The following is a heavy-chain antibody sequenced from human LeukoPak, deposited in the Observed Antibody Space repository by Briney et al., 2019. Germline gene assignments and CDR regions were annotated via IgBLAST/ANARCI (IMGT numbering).Heavy chain of an antibody. D-gene: IGHD2-2*01. J-gene: IGHJ4*02. CDR3: ARANPLYCSSTTCLFDY. V-gene: IGHV1-2*02. CDR1: GYTFTGYY. Sequence: GASVKVSCKASGYTFTGYYMHWVRQAPGQGFEWMGWINLNSGDTNYAQKFQGRVTMTRDTSISTAHMELSRLRSDDTAVYYCARANPLYCSSTTCLFDYWGQGTLVTVSS. CDR2: INLNSGDT.